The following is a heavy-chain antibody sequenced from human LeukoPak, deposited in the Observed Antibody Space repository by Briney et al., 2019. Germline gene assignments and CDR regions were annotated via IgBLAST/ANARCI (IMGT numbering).Heavy chain of an antibody. V-gene: IGHV1-2*06. J-gene: IGHJ4*02. CDR2: INPNSGGT. CDR3: AREAEELYYFDY. D-gene: IGHD1-7*01. Sequence: ASVKVSCKASGYTFTGYYMHWVRQAPAQGLEWMGRINPNSGGTNYAQKFQGRVTMTRDTSISTAYMELSRMRSDDTAVYYCAREAEELYYFDYWGQGTLVTVSS. CDR1: GYTFTGYY.